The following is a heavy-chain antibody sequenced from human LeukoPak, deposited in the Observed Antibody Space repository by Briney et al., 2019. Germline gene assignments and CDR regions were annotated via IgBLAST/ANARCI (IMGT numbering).Heavy chain of an antibody. CDR1: GFTFSSYW. D-gene: IGHD4-17*01. CDR3: ARDRTTVTTDYYYMDV. V-gene: IGHV3-7*01. J-gene: IGHJ6*03. Sequence: TGGSLRLSCAASGFTFSSYWMSWVRQAPGKGLEWVANIKQDGSEKYYVDSVKGRFTISRDNAKNSLYLQMNSLRAEDTAVYYCARDRTTVTTDYYYMDVXXKGTXXTVS. CDR2: IKQDGSEK.